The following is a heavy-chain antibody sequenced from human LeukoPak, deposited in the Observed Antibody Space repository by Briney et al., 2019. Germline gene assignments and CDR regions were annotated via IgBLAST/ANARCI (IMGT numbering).Heavy chain of an antibody. J-gene: IGHJ4*02. CDR2: ISGSGGST. CDR1: GFTFSSYA. Sequence: GGSLRLSCAASGFTFSSYAMSWVRQAPGKGLEWVSAISGSGGSTYYADSVKGRFTISRDNSKNTLYLQINSLRAEDTAVYYCAKMGLGFGAAAGTVDYWGQGTLVTVSS. V-gene: IGHV3-23*01. D-gene: IGHD6-13*01. CDR3: AKMGLGFGAAAGTVDY.